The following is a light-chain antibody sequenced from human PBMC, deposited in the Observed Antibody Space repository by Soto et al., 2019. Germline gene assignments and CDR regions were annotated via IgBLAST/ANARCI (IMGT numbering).Light chain of an antibody. J-gene: IGKJ2*01. CDR3: HHYNDYPPYA. V-gene: IGKV1-5*03. CDR1: QSISVW. Sequence: DIQMTQSPSTLSASVGDRVTITCRASQSISVWLAWYQQKAGKAPNLLIYKASRLESGVPSRFSGRGSETELTITINNVQSEDSAIYYCHHYNDYPPYAFGQGTKVDIK. CDR2: KAS.